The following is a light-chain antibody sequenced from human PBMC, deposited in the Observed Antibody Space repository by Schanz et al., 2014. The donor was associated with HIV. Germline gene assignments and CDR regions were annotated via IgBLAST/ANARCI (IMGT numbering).Light chain of an antibody. CDR3: QSFDSSLNGVV. CDR1: RSDIGGRS. Sequence: QSVLTQPPSASATPGQRITIFCSGIRSDIGGRSVDWYRQRPGTAPKLLIHNNDQRPSGVPDRFSGSKSGSSASLAISGLQAEEEADYFCQSFDSSLNGVVFGGGTKLTVL. CDR2: NND. V-gene: IGLV1-44*01. J-gene: IGLJ3*02.